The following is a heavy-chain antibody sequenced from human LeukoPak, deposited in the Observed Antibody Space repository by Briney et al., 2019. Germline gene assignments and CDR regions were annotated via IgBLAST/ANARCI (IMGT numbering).Heavy chain of an antibody. CDR1: GGSISSGSYY. J-gene: IGHJ3*02. Sequence: PSQTLSLTCTVSGGSISSGSYYWSWIRQPAGKGLEWIGRIYTSGSTNYNPSLKSRVTISGDTSKNQFSLKLNSVTAADTAVYYCARAIYDSSGFYQDYAFDIWGQGTMVTV. V-gene: IGHV4-61*02. CDR3: ARAIYDSSGFYQDYAFDI. CDR2: IYTSGST. D-gene: IGHD3-22*01.